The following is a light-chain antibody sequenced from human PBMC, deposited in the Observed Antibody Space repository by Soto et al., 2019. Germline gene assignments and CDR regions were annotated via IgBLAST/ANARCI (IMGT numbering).Light chain of an antibody. CDR3: VAWDDSLSGYV. Sequence: QSVLTQPPSVSGAPGQRVTISCTGNNSNLGAGYDVHWYQQLPGAAPKLVIFGNRNRPSGVPERFSGSKSGTSASLAITGLRSDDESDYYCVAWDDSLSGYVFGTGTKVTVL. CDR1: NSNLGAGYD. J-gene: IGLJ1*01. V-gene: IGLV1-40*01. CDR2: GNR.